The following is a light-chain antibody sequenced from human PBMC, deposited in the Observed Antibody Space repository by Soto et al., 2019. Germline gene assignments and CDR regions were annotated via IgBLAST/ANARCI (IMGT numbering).Light chain of an antibody. J-gene: IGKJ4*01. Sequence: EIVMTQSPATLSVSPGERATLSCRASQSVRSNLAWYQRKPGQGPRLLIYGVSTRATGIPARFSGSGSGTEFTLTISSLQSEDFAVYYCQQYKNWPLLTFGGGTKVDIK. V-gene: IGKV3D-15*01. CDR1: QSVRSN. CDR2: GVS. CDR3: QQYKNWPLLT.